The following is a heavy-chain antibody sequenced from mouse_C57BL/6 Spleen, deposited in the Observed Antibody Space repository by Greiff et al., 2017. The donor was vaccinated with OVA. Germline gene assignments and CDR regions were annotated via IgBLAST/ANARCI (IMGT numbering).Heavy chain of an antibody. CDR2: IWSDGST. V-gene: IGHV2-6-1*01. Sequence: QVQLQQSGPGLVAPSQSLSITCTVSGFSLTSYGVHWVRQPPGKGLEWLVVIWSDGSTTYNSALKSRLSISKDNSKSQVFLKMNSLQTDDTAMYYCARQGYGSSYDYFDYWGQGTTLTVSS. CDR1: GFSLTSYG. CDR3: ARQGYGSSYDYFDY. J-gene: IGHJ2*01. D-gene: IGHD1-1*01.